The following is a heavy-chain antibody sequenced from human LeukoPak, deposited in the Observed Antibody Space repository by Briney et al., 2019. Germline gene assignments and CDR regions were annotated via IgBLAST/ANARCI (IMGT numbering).Heavy chain of an antibody. CDR2: IYYSGST. CDR3: ASRTFITMSYVGAFDI. V-gene: IGHV4-39*01. CDR1: GGSISSSSYY. Sequence: SETLSLTCTVSGGSISSSSYYWGWIRQPPGQGLDWIGSIYYSGSTYYNPSLKSRVTISVDTSKNQFSLKLSSVTAADTAVYYCASRTFITMSYVGAFDIWGQGTMVTVSS. D-gene: IGHD3-22*01. J-gene: IGHJ3*02.